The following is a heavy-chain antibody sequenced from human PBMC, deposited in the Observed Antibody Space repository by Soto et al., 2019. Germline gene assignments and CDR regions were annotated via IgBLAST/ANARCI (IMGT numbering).Heavy chain of an antibody. CDR3: ARGAAMAYGMDV. CDR1: DGSFSGYY. J-gene: IGHJ6*02. D-gene: IGHD5-18*01. V-gene: IGHV3-11*01. Sequence: LSLTCAVYDGSFSGYYWSWIRQAPGKGLEWVSYISSSGSTIFYADSVKGRFTISRDNAKNSLYLQMNSLRAEDTAVYYCARGAAMAYGMDVWGQGTTVTVSS. CDR2: ISSSGSTI.